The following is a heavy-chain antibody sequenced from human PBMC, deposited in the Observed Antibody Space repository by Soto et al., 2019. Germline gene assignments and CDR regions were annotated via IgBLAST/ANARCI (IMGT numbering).Heavy chain of an antibody. CDR2: INPSGGST. V-gene: IGHV1-46*01. D-gene: IGHD3-22*01. CDR3: AGAAYYDGSGFYYDY. Sequence: QVQLVQSGAEVKKPGASMKVSCKASGYILANHYIHWVRQAPGQGLEWMGIINPSGGSTNYLQNFQGRVTITRNTSTSTGYMELSTLRSQDTAVYFCAGAAYYDGSGFYYDYWGQGTLVTVSS. CDR1: GYILANHY. J-gene: IGHJ4*02.